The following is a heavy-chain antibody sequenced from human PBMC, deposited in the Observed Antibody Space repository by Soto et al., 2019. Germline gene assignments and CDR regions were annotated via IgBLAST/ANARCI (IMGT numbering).Heavy chain of an antibody. CDR1: GFSLSTSGVG. V-gene: IGHV2-5*02. D-gene: IGHD6-19*01. Sequence: QITLKESGPTLAKPTQTLTLTCTFSGFSLSTSGVGVGWIRQPPGKALEWLALIYGDDDKRYSPSLKSILTITKGTSKNQVVLTMTNVDPVDTATYYCAHRHSSATFDYWGQGTLVTVSP. CDR3: AHRHSSATFDY. J-gene: IGHJ4*02. CDR2: IYGDDDK.